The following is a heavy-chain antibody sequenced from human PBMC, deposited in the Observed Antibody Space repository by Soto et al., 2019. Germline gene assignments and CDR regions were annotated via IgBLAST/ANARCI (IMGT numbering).Heavy chain of an antibody. CDR3: ARVNQLAPKSNAFDI. CDR1: GASISGFY. D-gene: IGHD1-1*01. Sequence: SETLSLTCTVSGASISGFYWSWIRKSAGKGLEWIGYIHYSGSSNYNPSLKSRVTMSVDSSKNQFSLELSSLTAADTAVYYCARVNQLAPKSNAFDIWGQGTKVTVSS. CDR2: IHYSGSS. J-gene: IGHJ3*02. V-gene: IGHV4-59*01.